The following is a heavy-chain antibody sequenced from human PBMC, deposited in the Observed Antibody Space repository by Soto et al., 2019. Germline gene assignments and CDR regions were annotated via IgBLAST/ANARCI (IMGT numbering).Heavy chain of an antibody. V-gene: IGHV4-34*01. D-gene: IGHD3-9*01. CDR3: ARDGALRYFDWLPDYYGMDV. Sequence: SETLSLTCAVYGGSFSGYYWSWIRQPPGKGLEWIGEINHSGSTNYNPSLKSRVTISVDTSKNQFSLKLSSVTAADTAVYYCARDGALRYFDWLPDYYGMDVWGQGTTVTVS. CDR2: INHSGST. CDR1: GGSFSGYY. J-gene: IGHJ6*02.